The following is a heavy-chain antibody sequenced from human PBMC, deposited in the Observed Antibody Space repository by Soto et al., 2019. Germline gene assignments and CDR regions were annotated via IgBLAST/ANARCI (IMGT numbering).Heavy chain of an antibody. J-gene: IGHJ4*02. Sequence: ASVKVSFKASGGTFSSYAISWLRQAPGQGLEWMGGIIPIFGTANYAQKFQGRVTITADESTSTAYMELSSLRSEDTAVYYCARDSDRYCSSTSCPGLFDYWGQGTLVTVSS. V-gene: IGHV1-69*13. CDR2: IIPIFGTA. CDR3: ARDSDRYCSSTSCPGLFDY. CDR1: GGTFSSYA. D-gene: IGHD2-2*01.